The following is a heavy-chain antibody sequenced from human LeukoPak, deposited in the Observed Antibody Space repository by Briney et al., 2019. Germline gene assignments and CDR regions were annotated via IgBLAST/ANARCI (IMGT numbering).Heavy chain of an antibody. Sequence: SETLSLTCTVSGGSISSYYWSWIRQPAGKGLEWIGRIYTSGSTNYNPSLKSRVTMSVDTSKNQFSLKLSSVTAADTAVYYCARAKSPEGYSSSWPHFDYWGQGTLVTVSS. CDR2: IYTSGST. J-gene: IGHJ4*02. CDR1: GGSISSYY. D-gene: IGHD6-13*01. V-gene: IGHV4-4*07. CDR3: ARAKSPEGYSSSWPHFDY.